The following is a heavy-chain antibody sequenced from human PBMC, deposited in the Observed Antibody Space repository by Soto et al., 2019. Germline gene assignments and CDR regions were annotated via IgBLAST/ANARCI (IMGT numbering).Heavy chain of an antibody. J-gene: IGHJ4*02. CDR1: GGSIRSSSYY. V-gene: IGHV4-39*01. CDR3: ARQAPEGVRGVRIFHYFDY. CDR2: IYYSGST. D-gene: IGHD3-10*01. Sequence: SQTLSLPCTVSGGSIRSSSYYWGWIRQPPGKGLEWIGSIYYSGSTYYNPSLKSRVTISVDTSKNQFSLKLSSVTAADTAVYYCARQAPEGVRGVRIFHYFDYWGQGTLVTVSS.